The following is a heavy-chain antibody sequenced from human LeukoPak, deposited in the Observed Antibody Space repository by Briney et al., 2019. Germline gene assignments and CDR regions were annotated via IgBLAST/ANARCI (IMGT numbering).Heavy chain of an antibody. CDR2: INHSGST. CDR3: ARQISRSGRFNYYFDY. V-gene: IGHV4-34*01. D-gene: IGHD3-10*01. CDR1: GGSLSGYY. Sequence: SETLSLTCAVYGGSLSGYYWSWIRQPPGKGLEWIGEINHSGSTNYNPSLKSRVTISVDTSKNQFSLNLSSVTAADTAVYCARQISRSGRFNYYFDYWGQGTLVTVSS. J-gene: IGHJ4*02.